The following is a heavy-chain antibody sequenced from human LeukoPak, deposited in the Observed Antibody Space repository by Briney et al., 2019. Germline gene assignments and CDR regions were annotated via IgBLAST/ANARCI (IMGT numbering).Heavy chain of an antibody. J-gene: IGHJ6*02. CDR2: IYYSGST. V-gene: IGHV4-59*08. D-gene: IGHD5-18*01. CDR1: GGSISSYY. Sequence: SETLSLTCTVSGGSISSYYWSWIRQPPGKGLEWIGYIYYSGSTNYNPSLKSRVTISVDTSKNQFSLKLSSVTAADTAVYYCARSEQLWLLGVYYYGMDVWGQGTTVNVSS. CDR3: ARSEQLWLLGVYYYGMDV.